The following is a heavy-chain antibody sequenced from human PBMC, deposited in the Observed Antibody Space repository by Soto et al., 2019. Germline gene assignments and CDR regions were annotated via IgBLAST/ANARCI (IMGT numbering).Heavy chain of an antibody. CDR3: ARDRVCSGGSCSGV. CDR1: GGSISSGGYY. D-gene: IGHD2-15*01. V-gene: IGHV4-31*03. CDR2: IYYSGST. Sequence: LSLTCTVSGGSISSGGYYWSWIRQHPGKGLEWIGYIYYSGSTYYNPSLKSRVTISVDTSKNQFSLKLSSVTAADTAVYYCARDRVCSGGSCSGVWGQGTTVTVSS. J-gene: IGHJ6*02.